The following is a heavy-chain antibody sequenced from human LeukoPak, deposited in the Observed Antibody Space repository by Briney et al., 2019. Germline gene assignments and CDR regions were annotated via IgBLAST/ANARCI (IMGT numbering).Heavy chain of an antibody. Sequence: HPGGSLRLSCAASGFTFSSNEMNWVRQAPGKGLDWVSYINSGGTIIYYADSVRGRFTISRDNAKNSLYLQMNGLRAEDTAVYYCARDWFVDWGQGALVIVSS. CDR3: ARDWFVD. V-gene: IGHV3-48*03. CDR1: GFTFSSNE. J-gene: IGHJ4*02. CDR2: INSGGTII.